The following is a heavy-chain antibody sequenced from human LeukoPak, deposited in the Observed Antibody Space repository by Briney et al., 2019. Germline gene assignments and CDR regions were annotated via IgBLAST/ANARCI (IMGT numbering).Heavy chain of an antibody. CDR2: INHSGST. Sequence: SETLSLTCAVYGGSFSSYYWSWIRQPPGKGLEWIGEINHSGSTNYNPSLKSRVTISVDTSKNQFSLKLSSVTAADTAVYYCARGLRSGDSSGYYYGGYYFDYWGQGTLVTVSS. CDR1: GGSFSSYY. CDR3: ARGLRSGDSSGYYYGGYYFDY. J-gene: IGHJ4*02. D-gene: IGHD3-22*01. V-gene: IGHV4-34*01.